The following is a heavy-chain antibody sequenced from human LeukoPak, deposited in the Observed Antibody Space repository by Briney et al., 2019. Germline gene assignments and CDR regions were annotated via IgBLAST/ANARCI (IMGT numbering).Heavy chain of an antibody. CDR2: IYYSGST. CDR1: GGSISTHY. D-gene: IGHD4-23*01. V-gene: IGHV4-59*11. Sequence: PSETLSLTCTVSGGSISTHYWSWIRQPPGKGLEWLGYIYYSGSTNYNPSLKSRVTISVDTSKNQFSLKLSSVTAADTAVYYCARDGEPTVVTPGGYKGFSGDWGQGTLVTVSS. J-gene: IGHJ4*02. CDR3: ARDGEPTVVTPGGYKGFSGD.